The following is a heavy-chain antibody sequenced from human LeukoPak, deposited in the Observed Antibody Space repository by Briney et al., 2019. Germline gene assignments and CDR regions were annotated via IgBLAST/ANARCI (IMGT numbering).Heavy chain of an antibody. CDR1: GFTFSSYA. Sequence: GGSLRLSCAASGFTFSSYAMSWVRQAPGKGLEWVSAISGSGGSTYYADSVKGRFTISRDNYKNTLYLQMNSLRAEDTAVYYCAKDRGETYYDFWSSSNWFDPWGQGTLVTVSS. D-gene: IGHD3-3*01. CDR3: AKDRGETYYDFWSSSNWFDP. V-gene: IGHV3-23*01. CDR2: ISGSGGST. J-gene: IGHJ5*02.